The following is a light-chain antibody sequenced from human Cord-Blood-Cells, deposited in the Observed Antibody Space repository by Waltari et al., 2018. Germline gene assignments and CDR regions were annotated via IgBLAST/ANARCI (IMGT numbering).Light chain of an antibody. Sequence: QSALTQPASVSGSPGQSITIPCTGTSSDVGCYNLVSWYQQHPGKAPKPMIYEGSKRPSGVSNRFSGSKSGNTASLTISGLQAEDEADYYCCSYAGSSTFVVFGGGTKLTVL. CDR3: CSYAGSSTFVV. J-gene: IGLJ2*01. CDR1: SSDVGCYNL. V-gene: IGLV2-23*03. CDR2: EGS.